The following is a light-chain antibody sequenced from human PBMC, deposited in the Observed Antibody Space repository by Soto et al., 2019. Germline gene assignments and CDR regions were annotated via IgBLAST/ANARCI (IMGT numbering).Light chain of an antibody. CDR1: SSNIGAGYD. CDR2: GNN. CDR3: QSYDSSLSGVV. Sequence: QSVLTQPPSVSGAPGQRVTISCTGNSSNIGAGYDVHWYQQLPGTAPKVLIYGNNNRPSGVPDRFSGSKSGTSASLAITGHQAEDDADYYCQSYDSSLSGVVFGGGTKVTVL. V-gene: IGLV1-40*01. J-gene: IGLJ2*01.